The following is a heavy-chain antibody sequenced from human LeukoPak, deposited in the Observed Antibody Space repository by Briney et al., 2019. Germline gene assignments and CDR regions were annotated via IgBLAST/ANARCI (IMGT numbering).Heavy chain of an antibody. J-gene: IGHJ6*02. CDR3: ARDDSTKDV. Sequence: GGSLRLSCAASGFTFSSYGMHWVHQAPGKGLEWVAVIWYDGSNKYYADSVKGRFTISRDNSKNTLYLQMNSLRAEDTAVYYCARDDSTKDVWGQGTTVTVSS. CDR1: GFTFSSYG. CDR2: IWYDGSNK. V-gene: IGHV3-33*01. D-gene: IGHD2-21*02.